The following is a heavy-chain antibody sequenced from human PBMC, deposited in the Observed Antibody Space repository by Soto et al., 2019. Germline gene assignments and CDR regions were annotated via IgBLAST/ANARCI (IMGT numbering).Heavy chain of an antibody. CDR1: GGSISSGGYY. CDR3: ARGGCSGGSCYSNNGYFDL. D-gene: IGHD2-15*01. CDR2: IYYSGST. J-gene: IGHJ2*01. Sequence: SATLSLTCTVSGGSISSGGYYWSWIRQHPGKGLEWIGYIYYSGSTYYNPSLKSRVTISVDTSKNQFSLKLSSVTAADTAVYYCARGGCSGGSCYSNNGYFDLWGRGTLVTVSS. V-gene: IGHV4-31*03.